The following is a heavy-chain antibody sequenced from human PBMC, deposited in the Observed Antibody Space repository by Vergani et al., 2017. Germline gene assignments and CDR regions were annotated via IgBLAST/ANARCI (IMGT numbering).Heavy chain of an antibody. CDR2: ISSSSSTI. V-gene: IGHV3-48*01. D-gene: IGHD6-19*01. Sequence: EVQLVESGGGLVQPGGSLRLSCAASGFTFSSYSMNWVRQAPGKGLEWVSYISSSSSTIYYADSVKGRFTISRDNAKNSLYLQMNSLRAEDTAVYYCAGVRLGYSSGWAPPGGMDVWGQGTTVTVSS. CDR1: GFTFSSYS. J-gene: IGHJ6*02. CDR3: AGVRLGYSSGWAPPGGMDV.